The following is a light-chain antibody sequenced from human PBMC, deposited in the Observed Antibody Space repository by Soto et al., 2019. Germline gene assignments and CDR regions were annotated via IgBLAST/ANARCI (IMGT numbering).Light chain of an antibody. CDR2: GAS. V-gene: IGKV3-15*01. CDR1: QSVSSN. Sequence: EIVMTQSPATLSVSPGERATLPCRASQSVSSNLAWYQQKPGQAPRLLIYGASTRATGIPARFSGSGSGTELTLTISSLQSEDFAVYYCQQYNKWPRTFGQGTKVEIK. CDR3: QQYNKWPRT. J-gene: IGKJ1*01.